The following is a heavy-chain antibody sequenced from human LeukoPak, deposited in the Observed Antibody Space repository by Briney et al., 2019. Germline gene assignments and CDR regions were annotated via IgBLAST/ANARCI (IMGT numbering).Heavy chain of an antibody. CDR2: IYPGDSVT. V-gene: IGHV5-51*01. D-gene: IGHD2-2*01. J-gene: IGHJ6*03. CDR3: ARGADIAVVPATTSDYYMDV. Sequence: GESLKISCKGSGYSFTSYWIGWVRQMPGKGLEWMGIIYPGDSVTRYRPSFQGQVTMSADKSISTAYLQWSSLKASDTAMYYCARGADIAVVPATTSDYYMDVWGKGTTVTVSS. CDR1: GYSFTSYW.